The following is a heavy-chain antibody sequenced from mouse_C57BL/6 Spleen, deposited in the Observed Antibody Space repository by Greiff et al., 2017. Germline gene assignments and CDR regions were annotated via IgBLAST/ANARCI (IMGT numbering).Heavy chain of an antibody. CDR3: ARSQLRYFDV. J-gene: IGHJ1*03. D-gene: IGHD3-1*01. V-gene: IGHV1-81*01. CDR2: IYPRSGNT. CDR1: GYTFTSYG. Sequence: QVQLQQSGAELARPGASVKLSCKASGYTFTSYGISWVKQRPGQGLEWIGEIYPRSGNTYYNEKFKGKATLTADTSSSTAYMELRSLTSEDSAVYFCARSQLRYFDVWGTGTTVTVSS.